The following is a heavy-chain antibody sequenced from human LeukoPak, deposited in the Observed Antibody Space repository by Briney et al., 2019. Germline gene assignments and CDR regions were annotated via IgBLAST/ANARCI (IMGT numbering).Heavy chain of an antibody. J-gene: IGHJ5*02. V-gene: IGHV3-23*01. CDR3: AKDQFWSGYPNNWFDP. D-gene: IGHD3-3*01. Sequence: GGSLRLSCAASGFTFSSYAMSWVRQAPGKGLEWVSAISGSGGSTYYADSVEGRFTISRDNSKNALYLQMNSLRAEDTAVYYCAKDQFWSGYPNNWFDPWGQGTLVTVSS. CDR2: ISGSGGST. CDR1: GFTFSSYA.